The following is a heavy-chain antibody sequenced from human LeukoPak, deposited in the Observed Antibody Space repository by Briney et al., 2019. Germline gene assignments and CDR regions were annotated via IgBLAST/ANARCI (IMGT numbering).Heavy chain of an antibody. D-gene: IGHD3-10*02. J-gene: IGHJ6*04. V-gene: IGHV3-9*01. CDR3: AELGITMIGGV. CDR2: ISWNGGSI. CDR1: GFTFDDYA. Sequence: GGSLRLSCAASGFTFDDYAMHWVRQAPGKGLEWVSGISWNGGSIGYADSVKGRFTISRDNAKNSLYLQMNSLRVEDTAVYYCAELGITMIGGVWGKGTTVTISS.